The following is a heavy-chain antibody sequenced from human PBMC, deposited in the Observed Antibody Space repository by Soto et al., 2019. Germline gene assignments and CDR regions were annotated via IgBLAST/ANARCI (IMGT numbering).Heavy chain of an antibody. Sequence: PSETLSLTCAVYGGSFSGYYWSWIRQPPGKGLEWIGEINHSGSTNYNPSLKSRVTISVDTSKNQFSLKLSSVTAADTAVYYCARWTDFYYGSGSYYKRDYGMDVWGQGTTVTVSS. CDR3: ARWTDFYYGSGSYYKRDYGMDV. CDR2: INHSGST. D-gene: IGHD3-10*01. V-gene: IGHV4-34*01. CDR1: GGSFSGYY. J-gene: IGHJ6*02.